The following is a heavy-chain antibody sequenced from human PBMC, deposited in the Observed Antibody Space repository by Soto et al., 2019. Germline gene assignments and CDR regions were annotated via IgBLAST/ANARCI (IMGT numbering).Heavy chain of an antibody. J-gene: IGHJ4*02. CDR1: GFTFSSYG. V-gene: IGHV3-33*01. D-gene: IGHD6-13*01. CDR3: ASVWYSSSWGFDY. CDR2: IWYDGSNK. Sequence: QVQLVESGGGVVQPGRSLRLSCAASGFTFSSYGMHWVRQAPGKGLEWVAVIWYDGSNKYYADSVKGRFTISRDNSKNTLYLQMNSLRAEDTAVYYCASVWYSSSWGFDYWGQGTLVTVSS.